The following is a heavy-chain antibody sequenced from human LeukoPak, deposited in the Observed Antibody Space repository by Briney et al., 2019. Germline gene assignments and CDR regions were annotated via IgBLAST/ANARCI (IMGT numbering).Heavy chain of an antibody. CDR1: GGTFSSYA. CDR3: ANGYNFWSLDY. D-gene: IGHD5-24*01. V-gene: IGHV1-69*06. J-gene: IGHJ4*02. CDR2: IIPIFGTA. Sequence: VASVKVSCKASGGTFSSYAISWVRQAPGQGLEWMGGIIPIFGTANYAQKFQGRVTITADKSTSTAYMELSSLRSEDTAVYYCANGYNFWSLDYWGQGTLVTVSS.